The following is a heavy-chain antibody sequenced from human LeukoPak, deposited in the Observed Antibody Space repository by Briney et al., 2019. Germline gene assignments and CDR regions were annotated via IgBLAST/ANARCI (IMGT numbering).Heavy chain of an antibody. V-gene: IGHV4-4*07. D-gene: IGHD5-12*01. J-gene: IGHJ6*02. CDR3: ARTNSGYDAAYYYYGMDV. CDR2: IYTSGST. Sequence: SETLSLTCTVSGGSISSYYWSWIRQPAGKGLEWIGRIYTSGSTNYNPSLKSRVTMSVDTSKNQFSLKLSSVTAADTAVYYCARTNSGYDAAYYYYGMDVWGQGTTVTVSS. CDR1: GGSISSYY.